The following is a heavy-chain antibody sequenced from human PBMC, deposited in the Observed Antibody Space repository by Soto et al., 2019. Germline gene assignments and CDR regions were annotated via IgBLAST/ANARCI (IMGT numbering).Heavy chain of an antibody. D-gene: IGHD1-26*01. CDR3: ARDQVGASSFDY. V-gene: IGHV1-69*08. CDR2: IIPSPART. J-gene: IGHJ4*02. Sequence: QVQLVQSGAELRKPGSAVKLSCKASGGTFSNSPISWVRQIPGQGPEWMGRIIPSPARTIYSRKFRGRVTLTADKSTQKVYMTLSSLTTEDSGVYYCARDQVGASSFDYWGQGTRVTVSS. CDR1: GGTFSNSP.